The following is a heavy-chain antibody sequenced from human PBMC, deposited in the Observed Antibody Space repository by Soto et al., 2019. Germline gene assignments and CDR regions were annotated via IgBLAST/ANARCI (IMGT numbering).Heavy chain of an antibody. J-gene: IGHJ4*02. V-gene: IGHV4-31*03. CDR2: IYYSGNT. Sequence: SETLSLTCTVSGGSIGSGGYYWSWIRQHPVKGLEWIGYIYYSGNTDYNPSLKSRVTIPVDTSKNQFSLKLSSVTAADTAVYYCAREVPTPYYFDYWGQGTLVTVS. CDR1: GGSIGSGGYY. CDR3: AREVPTPYYFDY.